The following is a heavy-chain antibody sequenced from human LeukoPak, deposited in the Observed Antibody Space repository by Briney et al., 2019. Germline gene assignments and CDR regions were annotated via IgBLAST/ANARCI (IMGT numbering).Heavy chain of an antibody. CDR2: IYTSGST. Sequence: PSETLSLTCTVSGGSISSRDYYWTWIRQPAGKGLEWVGRIYTSGSTDYNPSLKSRVTISVDTSKNQFSLKLSSVTAADTAVYYCARDQAAAGTVPLGYWGQGTLVTVSS. V-gene: IGHV4-61*02. CDR1: GGSISSRDYY. D-gene: IGHD6-13*01. J-gene: IGHJ4*02. CDR3: ARDQAAAGTVPLGY.